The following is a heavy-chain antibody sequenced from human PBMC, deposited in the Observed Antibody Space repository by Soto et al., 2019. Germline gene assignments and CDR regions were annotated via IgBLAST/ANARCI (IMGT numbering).Heavy chain of an antibody. CDR2: IMPIFGTA. J-gene: IGHJ4*02. CDR3: ARQFYSDTTGYYYAY. D-gene: IGHD3-22*01. CDR1: GGTFSSNT. Sequence: QVQLVQSGAEVKKPGSSVKVSCKASGGTFSSNTISWVRQVPGQGLEWMGGIMPIFGTANYAQKFQGRVTITADENTRTGYMELSRLRSEDTAVYYCARQFYSDTTGYYYAYWGQGTLVTVSS. V-gene: IGHV1-69*01.